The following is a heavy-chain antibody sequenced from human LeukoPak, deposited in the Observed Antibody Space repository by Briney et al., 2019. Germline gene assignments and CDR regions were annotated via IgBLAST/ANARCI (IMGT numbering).Heavy chain of an antibody. CDR3: ARRQAAVAEDY. Sequence: PSETLSLTCTVSGGSISSYYWSWIRQPPGKGLEGIGYIYYSGSTNYNPSLKSRVTVSVDPSKNQFSLKLSSVTAADTAVYYCARRQAAVAEDYWGQGTLVTVS. CDR1: GGSISSYY. J-gene: IGHJ4*02. V-gene: IGHV4-59*08. D-gene: IGHD6-19*01. CDR2: IYYSGST.